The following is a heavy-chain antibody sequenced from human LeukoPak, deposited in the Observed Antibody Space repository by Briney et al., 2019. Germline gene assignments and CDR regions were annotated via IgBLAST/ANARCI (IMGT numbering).Heavy chain of an antibody. CDR3: ARGPRNLHDSSGFDY. CDR1: GYTFTSYY. V-gene: IGHV1-46*01. CDR2: INPSGGST. D-gene: IGHD3-22*01. Sequence: ASVKVSRKASGYTFTSYYMHWVRQAPGQGLEWMGIINPSGGSTSYAQKFQGRVTMTRDTSTSTVYMELSSLRSEDTAVYYCARGPRNLHDSSGFDYWGQGTLVTVSS. J-gene: IGHJ4*02.